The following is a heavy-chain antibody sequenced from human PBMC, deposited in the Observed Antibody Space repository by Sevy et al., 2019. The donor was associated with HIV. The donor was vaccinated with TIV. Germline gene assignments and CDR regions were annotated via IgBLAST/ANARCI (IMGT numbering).Heavy chain of an antibody. V-gene: IGHV3-7*01. J-gene: IGHJ5*02. CDR2: INRDGGEK. CDR1: GFTFINYW. CDR3: ARDKGQGWFDP. Sequence: GGSLRLSCAASGFTFINYWMSWVRQAPGKGLEWVAIINRDGGEKYYVDSVKGRFTISRDNAKNPLSLQMNSLRAGDTAMYYCARDKGQGWFDPWGQGTLVTVSS.